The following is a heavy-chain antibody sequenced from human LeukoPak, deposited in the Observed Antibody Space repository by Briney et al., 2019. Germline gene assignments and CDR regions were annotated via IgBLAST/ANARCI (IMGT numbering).Heavy chain of an antibody. J-gene: IGHJ4*02. CDR2: AYYTGST. Sequence: SETLSLTCTVSGDSISSYYWSWIRQPPGKGLEWIGNAYYTGSTNCNPSLKSRVTMSVDTSNSQFSLRLNSVTAADTAVYYCARHRYSSSSNYLDNWGQGTLVTVSS. V-gene: IGHV4-59*08. CDR3: ARHRYSSSSNYLDN. CDR1: GDSISSYY. D-gene: IGHD6-6*01.